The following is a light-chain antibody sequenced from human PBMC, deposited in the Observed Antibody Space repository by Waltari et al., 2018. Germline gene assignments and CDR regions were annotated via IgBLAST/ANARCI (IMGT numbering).Light chain of an antibody. CDR1: RPRGYD. V-gene: IGLV3-19*01. CDR2: SKN. CDR3: NSRDSSANMI. J-gene: IGLJ2*01. Sequence: SSEVTQDLTVSVALGQTVTITCQGDRPRGYDANWYQQKPGQAPKLGINSKNNRPSGIPDRFSASSSGSTASLTITGAQAEDEAAYFCNSRDSSANMIFGRGTKLTVL.